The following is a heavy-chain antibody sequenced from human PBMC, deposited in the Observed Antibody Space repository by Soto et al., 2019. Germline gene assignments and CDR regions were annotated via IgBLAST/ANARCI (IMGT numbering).Heavy chain of an antibody. Sequence: LRLSCAASGFTFSSYWMHWVRQAPGKGLVWVSRINSDGSSTSYADSVKGRFTISRDNAKNTLYLQMNSLRAEDTAVYYCARGRYFDWLLFDYWGQGTLVTVSS. CDR1: GFTFSSYW. V-gene: IGHV3-74*01. CDR3: ARGRYFDWLLFDY. D-gene: IGHD3-9*01. CDR2: INSDGSST. J-gene: IGHJ4*02.